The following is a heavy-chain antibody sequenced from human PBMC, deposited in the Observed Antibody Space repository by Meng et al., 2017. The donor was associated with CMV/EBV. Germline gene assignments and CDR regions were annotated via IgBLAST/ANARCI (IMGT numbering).Heavy chain of an antibody. J-gene: IGHJ6*02. Sequence: GESLKISCVASGFTFTDYYMSWIRQAPGKGLEWVSYISYSADTMDYADSVSGRFTISRDNAENSVFLQMNSLTVDDSAIYYCARDHYGMDVWGQGTTVTVSS. V-gene: IGHV3-11*01. CDR3: ARDHYGMDV. CDR2: ISYSADTM. CDR1: GFTFTDYY.